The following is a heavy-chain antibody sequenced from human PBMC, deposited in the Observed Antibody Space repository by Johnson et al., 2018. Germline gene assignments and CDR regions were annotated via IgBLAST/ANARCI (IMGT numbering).Heavy chain of an antibody. Sequence: QVQLQQWGAGLLKPSETLSLTCAVYGGSFSGYYWSWIRQPPGKGLEWIGEINHSGSTNYNPSLKSRVTISVDTSKHQFSLNLSSVTAADTAVYYCARDGHYYGSGSAFDIWGQGTMVTVSS. V-gene: IGHV4-34*01. CDR3: ARDGHYYGSGSAFDI. CDR1: GGSFSGYY. D-gene: IGHD3-10*01. J-gene: IGHJ3*02. CDR2: INHSGST.